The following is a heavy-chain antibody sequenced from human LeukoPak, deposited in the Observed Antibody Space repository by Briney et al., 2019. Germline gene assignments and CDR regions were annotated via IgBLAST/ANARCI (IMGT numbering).Heavy chain of an antibody. Sequence: SETLSLTCAVYGGSFSGYYWSWIRQPPGKGLEWIGEINHSGNTNYNPSLKSRVTISVDTSKNQFSLKLSSVTAADTAVYYCARVGSSGWYWDYWGQGTLVTVSS. CDR2: INHSGNT. D-gene: IGHD6-19*01. V-gene: IGHV4-34*01. CDR3: ARVGSSGWYWDY. CDR1: GGSFSGYY. J-gene: IGHJ4*02.